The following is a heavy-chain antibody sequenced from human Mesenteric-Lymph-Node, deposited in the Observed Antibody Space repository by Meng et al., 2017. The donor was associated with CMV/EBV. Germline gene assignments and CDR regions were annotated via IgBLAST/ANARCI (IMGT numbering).Heavy chain of an antibody. CDR1: GFTFDDYA. CDR3: ARAGYCSSTSCYHKPLRLLDY. D-gene: IGHD2-2*01. Sequence: GESLKISCAASGFTFDDYAMHWVRQAPGKGLEWVSLIGWDGGSTYYADSVKGRFTISRDNSKNTLYLQMNSLRAEDTAVYYCARAGYCSSTSCYHKPLRLLDYWGQGTLVTVSS. J-gene: IGHJ4*02. CDR2: IGWDGGST. V-gene: IGHV3-43D*03.